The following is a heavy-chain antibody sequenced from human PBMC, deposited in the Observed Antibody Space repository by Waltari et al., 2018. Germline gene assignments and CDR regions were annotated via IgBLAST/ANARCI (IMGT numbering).Heavy chain of an antibody. V-gene: IGHV4-4*07. D-gene: IGHD3-22*01. CDR1: GGSMSSYY. Sequence: VQLQESGPGLVKPSETLSLTCTVSGGSMSSYYWSWVRHPAGEGLEWIGRIYPSGDTNYNPSLKSRVTMSVDTSENQFSLKLTSVTAADTAVYYCARAVGYYDSNGYYFAKYYMDVWGKGTTVTISS. CDR3: ARAVGYYDSNGYYFAKYYMDV. CDR2: IYPSGDT. J-gene: IGHJ6*03.